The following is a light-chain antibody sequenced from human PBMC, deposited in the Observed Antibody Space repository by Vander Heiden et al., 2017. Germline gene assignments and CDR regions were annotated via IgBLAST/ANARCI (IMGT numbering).Light chain of an antibody. CDR1: SSNIGAGND. Sequence: QSVLTPPPSASGAPGQRVTISCTGSSSNIGAGNDVRWYQQLPGTAPKLLICGNSSRPSGVPDRFSGYKSGTAASLALTGLQAEDEADYYCQSYDSRLGGSVFGGGTKLTVL. CDR3: QSYDSRLGGSV. CDR2: GNS. V-gene: IGLV1-40*01. J-gene: IGLJ3*02.